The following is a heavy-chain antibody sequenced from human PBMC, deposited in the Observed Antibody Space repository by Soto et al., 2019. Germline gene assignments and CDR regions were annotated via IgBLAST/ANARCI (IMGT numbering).Heavy chain of an antibody. D-gene: IGHD1-26*01. V-gene: IGHV3-66*01. Sequence: EVQLVESGGGLVQPGGSLRLSCAASGFTVSSNYMSWVRQAPGKGLEWVAVIYSGGSTYYADSMKGRFIISRDNSENTLFLHMNSLRAEDTAVYYCGRDKAVGATDYWGQGTLVTVS. CDR1: GFTVSSNY. CDR3: GRDKAVGATDY. J-gene: IGHJ4*02. CDR2: IYSGGST.